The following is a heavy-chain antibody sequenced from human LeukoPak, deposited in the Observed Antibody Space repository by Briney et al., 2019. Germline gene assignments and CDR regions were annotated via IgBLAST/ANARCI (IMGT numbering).Heavy chain of an antibody. J-gene: IGHJ5*02. CDR1: GDSFSSNSVT. CDR3: ARRLTQYDCFDP. V-gene: IGHV6-1*01. D-gene: IGHD2-2*01. Sequence: SQTLSLTSAISGDSFSSNSVTWHWLRQSPSRGLEWLGSTYYRSTWYNDYAVSVRGRITVNPDPSKNQFSVRLNSVTPEDTAVYYCARRLTQYDCFDPWGQGILVTVSS. CDR2: TYYRSTWYN.